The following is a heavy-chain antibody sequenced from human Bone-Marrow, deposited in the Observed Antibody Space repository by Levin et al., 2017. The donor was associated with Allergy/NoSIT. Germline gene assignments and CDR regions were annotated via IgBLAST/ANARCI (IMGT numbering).Heavy chain of an antibody. CDR3: ASPTRVVVTAIPN. V-gene: IGHV3-23*01. Sequence: GESLKISCAASGFTFSSYAMSWVRQAPGKGLEWVSAISGSGGSTYYADSVKGRFTISRDNSKNTLYLQMNSLRAEDTAVYYCASPTRVVVTAIPNWGQGTMVTVSS. J-gene: IGHJ3*01. CDR1: GFTFSSYA. CDR2: ISGSGGST. D-gene: IGHD2-21*02.